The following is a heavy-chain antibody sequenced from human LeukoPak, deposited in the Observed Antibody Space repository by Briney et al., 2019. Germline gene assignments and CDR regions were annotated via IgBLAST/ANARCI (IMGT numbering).Heavy chain of an antibody. CDR3: ARTGYSSSWYEGSFDC. Sequence: GESLKISRKGSGCSFTSYWIGWVRQMPGEGLEWMGIIYPGDSDTRYSPSFQGQVTISADKSISTAYLQWSSLKASDTAMYCCARTGYSSSWYEGSFDCWGQGTLVTVSS. V-gene: IGHV5-51*01. J-gene: IGHJ4*02. CDR1: GCSFTSYW. CDR2: IYPGDSDT. D-gene: IGHD6-13*01.